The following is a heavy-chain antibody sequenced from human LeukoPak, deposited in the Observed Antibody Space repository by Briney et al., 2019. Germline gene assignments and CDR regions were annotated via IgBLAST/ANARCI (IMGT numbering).Heavy chain of an antibody. CDR2: IYFSGGT. CDR1: GDSITTNSYY. D-gene: IGHD3-9*01. CDR3: ARQTGSGLFCLP. Sequence: SETLSLTCTVSGDSITTNSYYWGWIRQPPGKGLEWIGSIYFSGGTYYNASLKSRVTISVDTSKNQFSLKLSSVTAANTAVYYCARQTGSGLFCLPGGQGTLVTVSS. J-gene: IGHJ4*02. V-gene: IGHV4-39*01.